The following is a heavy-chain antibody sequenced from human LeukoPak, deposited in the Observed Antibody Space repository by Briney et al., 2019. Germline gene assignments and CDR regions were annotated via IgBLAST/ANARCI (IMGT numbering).Heavy chain of an antibody. J-gene: IGHJ4*02. CDR2: INPSGGST. CDR3: AVMVRGGEDFDY. V-gene: IGHV1-46*02. CDR1: GYTFNSYY. Sequence: AASVKVSCKASGYTFNSYYMHWVRQAPGQGLEWMGIINPSGGSTSYAQKFQGRVTMTRDTSTSTVYMELSSLRSEDTAVYYCAVMVRGGEDFDYWGQGTLVTVSS. D-gene: IGHD3-10*01.